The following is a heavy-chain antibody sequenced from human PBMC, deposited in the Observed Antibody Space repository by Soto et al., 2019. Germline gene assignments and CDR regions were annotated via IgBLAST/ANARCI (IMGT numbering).Heavy chain of an antibody. CDR2: ISSNGGST. J-gene: IGHJ4*02. Sequence: GGSLRLSCAASGFTFSSYAMNWVRQAPGKGLEYVSAISSNGGSTYYANSVKGRFTISRDNSKNTLYLQMGSLRAEDMAVYYCARASFYGGNSYFDYWGQGTLVTVSS. CDR3: ARASFYGGNSYFDY. CDR1: GFTFSSYA. D-gene: IGHD4-17*01. V-gene: IGHV3-64*01.